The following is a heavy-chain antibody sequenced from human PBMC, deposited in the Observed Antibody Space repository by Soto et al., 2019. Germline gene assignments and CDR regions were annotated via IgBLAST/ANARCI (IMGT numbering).Heavy chain of an antibody. D-gene: IGHD3-22*01. J-gene: IGHJ1*01. CDR3: ARDPDYSDSSGYYPEYFQH. Sequence: EVQLVESGGGLVQPGGSLRLSCAASGFTFSSYSMNVVRQAPGTGLAWVSYIISSSSTIYYADSVKGRFTISRDNAKNSLYLQMNSLRAEDTAVYYCARDPDYSDSSGYYPEYFQHWGQGTLVTVSA. V-gene: IGHV3-48*01. CDR2: IISSSSTI. CDR1: GFTFSSYS.